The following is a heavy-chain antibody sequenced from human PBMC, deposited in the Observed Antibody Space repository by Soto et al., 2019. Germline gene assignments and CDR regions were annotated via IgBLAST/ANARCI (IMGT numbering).Heavy chain of an antibody. CDR1: GFTFSSYA. V-gene: IGHV3-30-3*01. J-gene: IGHJ4*02. CDR2: ISYDGSNK. D-gene: IGHD3-10*01. Sequence: QVQLVESGGGVVQPGRSLRLSCVASGFTFSSYAMHWVRQAPGKGLEWVAVISYDGSNKYYADSVKGRFTISRDNSKNTLYPQMTSLRAEDTAVYYWAREIGRLLGYWGQGTLVTVSS. CDR3: AREIGRLLGY.